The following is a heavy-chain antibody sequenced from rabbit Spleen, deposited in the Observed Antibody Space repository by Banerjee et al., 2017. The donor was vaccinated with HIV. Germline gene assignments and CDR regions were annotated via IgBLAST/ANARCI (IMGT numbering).Heavy chain of an antibody. J-gene: IGHJ4*01. CDR2: INVATGKP. D-gene: IGHD1-1*01. Sequence: QEQLVESGGGLVQPEGSLTLTCTASGFSFGDRDVMCWVRQAPGKGLEWIACINVATGKPVYATWAKGRFTISKTSSTTVTLQMTSLTAADRATYFCARDLVGVIGWNFYLWGPGTLVTVS. V-gene: IGHV1S45*01. CDR1: GFSFGDRDV. CDR3: ARDLVGVIGWNFYL.